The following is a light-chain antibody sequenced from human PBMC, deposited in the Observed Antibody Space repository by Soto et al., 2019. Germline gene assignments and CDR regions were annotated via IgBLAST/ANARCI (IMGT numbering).Light chain of an antibody. CDR2: GTS. V-gene: IGKV3-15*01. J-gene: IGKJ2*01. CDR1: QSVSSN. CDR3: QQYNNWPPEGT. Sequence: EVVMTQSPATLSVSPGERATLSCRASQSVSSNLAWYQHKPGQAPRLLIYGTSNRAAGVPARFIGSGSGTEFTLTISSLQSEDFAVYYCQQYNNWPPEGTFGQGTKLEIK.